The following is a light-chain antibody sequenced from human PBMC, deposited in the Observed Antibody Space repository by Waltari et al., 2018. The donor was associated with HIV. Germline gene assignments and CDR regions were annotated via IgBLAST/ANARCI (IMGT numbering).Light chain of an antibody. CDR2: TDN. J-gene: IGLJ3*02. CDR3: STWDDGLDGPV. Sequence: QSVLTQPPSASGTPGQRVSTSCSGSSSNIGSNPVNWYQQLPGTAPKLLIYTDNQRPSGVPDRFSGSKSDTSASLAISGLQSEDEADYYCSTWDDGLDGPVFGGGTKLTVL. V-gene: IGLV1-44*01. CDR1: SSNIGSNP.